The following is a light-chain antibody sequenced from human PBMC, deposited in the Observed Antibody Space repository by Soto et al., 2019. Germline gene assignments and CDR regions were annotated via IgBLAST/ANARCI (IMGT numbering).Light chain of an antibody. CDR3: TSYTVSSTPVL. V-gene: IGLV2-14*01. Sequence: QSALTQPASVSGSPGQSITISCTGTSSDFGFYNYVSWYQHHPGKAPKLMIYEVSNRPSGVSYRFSGSKSGNTASLTISGLQAEDGADYYCTSYTVSSTPVLFGGGTKVTVL. CDR1: SSDFGFYNY. CDR2: EVS. J-gene: IGLJ2*01.